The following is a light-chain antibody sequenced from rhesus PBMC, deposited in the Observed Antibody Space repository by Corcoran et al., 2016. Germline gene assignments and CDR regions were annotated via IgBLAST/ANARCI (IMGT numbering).Light chain of an antibody. CDR1: ESVNNY. CDR2: ASS. V-gene: IGKV1-74*01. J-gene: IGKJ4*01. Sequence: DIQMTQSPSSLSASLGDRVTIICRASESVNNYLHWYQQKPGKAPKLLIYASSTFQTGVPSRFSGSGSGTEYTFTIIGLPAEDVATYYCQQSFNTPLTCGGGTKVEIK. CDR3: QQSFNTPLT.